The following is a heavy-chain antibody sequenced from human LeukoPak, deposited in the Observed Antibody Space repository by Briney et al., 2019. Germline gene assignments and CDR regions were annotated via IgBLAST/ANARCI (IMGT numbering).Heavy chain of an antibody. D-gene: IGHD6-6*01. CDR1: GGTFSSYA. CDR2: IIPIFETA. V-gene: IGHV1-69*06. Sequence: ASVKVSCKASGGTFSSYAISWVRQAPGHGLEWMGGIIPIFETANYAQKFQGRVTITADKSTSTAYMELSSLGSEDTAVYYCARAIAGRPKRGYYYYMDVWGKGTTVTVSS. J-gene: IGHJ6*03. CDR3: ARAIAGRPKRGYYYYMDV.